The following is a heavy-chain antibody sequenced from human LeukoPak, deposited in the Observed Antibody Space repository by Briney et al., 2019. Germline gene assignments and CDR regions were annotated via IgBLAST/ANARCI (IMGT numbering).Heavy chain of an antibody. V-gene: IGHV4-30-2*01. D-gene: IGHD6-13*01. CDR2: IYHSGST. CDR3: ARGSSIIAAAGLFDY. CDR1: GGSISSGGYY. J-gene: IGHJ4*02. Sequence: PSQTLSLTCTVSGGSISSGGYYWSWIRQPPGKGLEWIGYIYHSGSTYYNPSLKSRVTISVDRSKNQFSLKLSSVTAADTAVYYCARGSSIIAAAGLFDYWGQGTLVTVSS.